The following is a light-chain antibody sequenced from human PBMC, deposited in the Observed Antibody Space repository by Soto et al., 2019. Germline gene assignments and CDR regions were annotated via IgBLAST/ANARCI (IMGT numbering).Light chain of an antibody. CDR2: EVS. CDR1: GSDVGGHDY. CDR3: TSFTTSLTWV. J-gene: IGLJ3*02. Sequence: QSVLTQPASVSGSPGQSITISCTGTGSDVGGHDYVSWFQQRPGEAPKLIIYEVSNRPSGLSDRFSGSKSGNTASLTISGLQAEDEADYYCTSFTTSLTWVFGGGTKVTVL. V-gene: IGLV2-14*01.